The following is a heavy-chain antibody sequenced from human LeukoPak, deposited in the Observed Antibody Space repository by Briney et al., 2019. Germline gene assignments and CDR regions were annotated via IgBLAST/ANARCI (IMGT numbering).Heavy chain of an antibody. CDR3: ARLPAVRYCSSSSCYTFDY. CDR2: IYYSGST. CDR1: GGSISSGDYY. D-gene: IGHD2-2*02. J-gene: IGHJ4*02. V-gene: IGHV4-30-4*08. Sequence: SETLSLTCTVSGGSISSGDYYWSWIRQPPGKGLEWIGYIYYSGSTYYNPSLKSRVTISVDTSKNQFSLKLSSVTAADTAVYYCARLPAVRYCSSSSCYTFDYWGQGTLVTVSS.